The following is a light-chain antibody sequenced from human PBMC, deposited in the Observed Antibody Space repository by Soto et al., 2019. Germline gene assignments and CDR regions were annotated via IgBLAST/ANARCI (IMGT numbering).Light chain of an antibody. J-gene: IGKJ2*01. V-gene: IGKV3-15*01. CDR1: QSVSSN. Sequence: EIVMTQSPATLSVSPGERATLSCRASQSVSSNLAWYQQKPGQAPRLLIYGASTRATGIPARFSGSGSGTEFTHTISSLQSEDFAVYYCQQHNKWPPYTLGQGTKLEIK. CDR3: QQHNKWPPYT. CDR2: GAS.